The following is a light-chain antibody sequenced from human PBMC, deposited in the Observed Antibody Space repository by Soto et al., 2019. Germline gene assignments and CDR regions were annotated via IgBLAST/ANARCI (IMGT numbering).Light chain of an antibody. CDR2: GAS. CDR3: QQYGSSPRT. V-gene: IGKV3-20*01. Sequence: EIVLTQSPGTLSLSPGDRATLSCRASQSVSSDYLAWYQQKPGQAPRLLIFGASSRATGIPDRFSGSGSGTDFTLTISRLEPEDFAVYYCQQYGSSPRTFDQGTKVEIK. J-gene: IGKJ1*01. CDR1: QSVSSDY.